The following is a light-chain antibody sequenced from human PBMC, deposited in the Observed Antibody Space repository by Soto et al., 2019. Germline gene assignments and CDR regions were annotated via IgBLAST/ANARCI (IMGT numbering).Light chain of an antibody. CDR2: EVS. J-gene: IGLJ1*01. V-gene: IGLV2-8*01. Sequence: QSDLSQPPSAYGSPGQSLTITCTGTSSDVGAYNYVSWYQQLPGKAPKLIIYEVSKRPSGVPDRFSGSKSGNTASLTVSGLQAEDEADYHCSSYAGSNNHYVFGTGTKVTVL. CDR1: SSDVGAYNY. CDR3: SSYAGSNNHYV.